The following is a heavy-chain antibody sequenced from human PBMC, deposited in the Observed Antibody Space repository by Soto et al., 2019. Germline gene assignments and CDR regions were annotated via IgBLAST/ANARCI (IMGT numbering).Heavy chain of an antibody. CDR2: IRSKANSYAT. J-gene: IGHJ3*02. V-gene: IGHV3-73*01. CDR1: GFTFSGSA. Sequence: GGSLRLSCAASGFTFSGSAMHWVRQASGKGLEWVGRIRSKANSYATAYAASVKGRFTISRDDSKNTAYLQMNSLKTEDTAVYYCTRHMVIGYYYDSSGYYDAFDIWGQGTMVTVSS. D-gene: IGHD3-22*01. CDR3: TRHMVIGYYYDSSGYYDAFDI.